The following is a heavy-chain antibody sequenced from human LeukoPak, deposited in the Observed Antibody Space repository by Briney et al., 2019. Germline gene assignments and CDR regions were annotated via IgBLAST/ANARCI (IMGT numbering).Heavy chain of an antibody. V-gene: IGHV3-30*04. CDR3: ARIVVVVAATYMDV. CDR1: GFIFSSYA. CDR2: ISYDGSNK. D-gene: IGHD2-15*01. J-gene: IGHJ6*03. Sequence: PGGSLRLSCAASGFIFSSYAMHWVRQAPGKGLEWVAVISYDGSNKYYADSVKGRFTISRDNSKNTLYLQMNSLRAEDTAVYYCARIVVVVAATYMDVWGKGTTVTVSS.